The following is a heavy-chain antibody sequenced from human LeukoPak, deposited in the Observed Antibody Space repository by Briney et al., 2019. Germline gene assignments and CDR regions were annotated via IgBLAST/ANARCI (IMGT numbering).Heavy chain of an antibody. Sequence: PSETLSLTCTVSGVSISSSSYYWGWIRQPPGKGLEWIGIIYYSGSTYYNPSLKSRLTMSVDTSKNQFSLKLSSVTATDTALYYCARRGYCSSTSCYEYWFDPWGQGTLVTVSS. D-gene: IGHD2-2*01. CDR2: IYYSGST. CDR3: ARRGYCSSTSCYEYWFDP. V-gene: IGHV4-39*01. CDR1: GVSISSSSYY. J-gene: IGHJ5*02.